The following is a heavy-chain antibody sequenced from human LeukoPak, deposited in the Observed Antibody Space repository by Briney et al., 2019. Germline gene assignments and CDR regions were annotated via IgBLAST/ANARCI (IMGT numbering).Heavy chain of an antibody. V-gene: IGHV4-39*01. D-gene: IGHD6-13*01. CDR3: ARPHSGSWYAS. J-gene: IGHJ5*02. CDR2: IYYSVRT. CDR1: GGSISSSSYY. Sequence: SETLSLTCTVSGGSISSSSYYWGWIRQPPGKGLEWIGSIYYSVRTSYNPSLKTRVTISVDTSKNQFSLKLSSVTAADTAVYYCARPHSGSWYASWGQGTLVTVSS.